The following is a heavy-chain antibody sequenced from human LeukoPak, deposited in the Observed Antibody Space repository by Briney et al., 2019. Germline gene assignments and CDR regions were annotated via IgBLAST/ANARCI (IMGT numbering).Heavy chain of an antibody. CDR3: ARLTGGSREIIDY. V-gene: IGHV1-2*02. J-gene: IGHJ4*02. Sequence: GASVKVSCKASGYTFTGYYMHWVRQAPGQGLEGMGWINPNSGGTNYAQKFQGRVTMTRDTSIITAYMELSRLRSDDTAVYYCARLTGGSREIIDYWGQGTLVTVSS. D-gene: IGHD1-26*01. CDR2: INPNSGGT. CDR1: GYTFTGYY.